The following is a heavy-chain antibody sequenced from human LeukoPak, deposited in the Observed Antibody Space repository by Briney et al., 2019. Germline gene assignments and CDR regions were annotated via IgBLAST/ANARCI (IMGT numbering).Heavy chain of an antibody. D-gene: IGHD2-21*02. Sequence: GGSLRLSCAASGFTFSSFGMHWVRQAPGKGLEWVAIISFDGSTKYYADAVKGRFTMSRDNSKNTLYLQMNRLRAEDTAVYYCAKDRWSGVVTASTAYFDNWGQGTLVTVSS. V-gene: IGHV3-30*18. J-gene: IGHJ4*02. CDR3: AKDRWSGVVTASTAYFDN. CDR1: GFTFSSFG. CDR2: ISFDGSTK.